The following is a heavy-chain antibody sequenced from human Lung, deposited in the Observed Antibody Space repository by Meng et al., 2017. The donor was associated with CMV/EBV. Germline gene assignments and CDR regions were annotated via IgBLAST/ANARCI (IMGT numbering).Heavy chain of an antibody. CDR3: ARDRYQYYYLHS. D-gene: IGHD3-10*02. V-gene: IGHV1-46*01. CDR1: GYTFTSYY. J-gene: IGHJ4*02. CDR2: INPSGGST. Sequence: ASVXVSCKASGYTFTSYYMHWVRQAPGQGLEWMGIINPSGGSTTYAQKFQGRVTMTRDTSTSTVYMELSSLRSEDTAVYYCARDRYQYYYLHSWAQGTLVTVSS.